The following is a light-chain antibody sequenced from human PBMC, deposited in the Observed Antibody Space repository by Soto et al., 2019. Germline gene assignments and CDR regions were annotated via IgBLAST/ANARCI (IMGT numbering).Light chain of an antibody. CDR3: SSYTTCSTLSD. Sequence: QSVLTHLASVSGSPGQSSSISPTGTSSDVGVYIYVSWYQQHSGNAPKLIIYEINNRLSGVSNRFSGSKSGNTASLTLSGLQAEDEADYYCSSYTTCSTLSDFGTGTKLNVL. J-gene: IGLJ1*01. CDR2: EIN. CDR1: SSDVGVYIY. V-gene: IGLV2-14*01.